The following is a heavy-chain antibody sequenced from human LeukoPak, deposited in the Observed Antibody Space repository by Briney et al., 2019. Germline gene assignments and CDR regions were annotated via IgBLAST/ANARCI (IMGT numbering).Heavy chain of an antibody. CDR3: ARLKSSSWYSDAFDI. CDR1: GYSFTSYW. V-gene: IGHV5-51*01. J-gene: IGHJ3*02. Sequence: GESLKISCKGSGYSFTSYWIGWVRQMPGKGLEWMGIIYPGDSDTRYSPSFQGQVTISADKSISTAYLQWSSLKASDTAMHYCARLKSSSWYSDAFDIWGQGTMVTVSS. D-gene: IGHD6-13*01. CDR2: IYPGDSDT.